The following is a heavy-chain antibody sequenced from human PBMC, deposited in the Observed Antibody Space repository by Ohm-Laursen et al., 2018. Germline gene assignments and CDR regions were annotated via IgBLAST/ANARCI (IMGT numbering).Heavy chain of an antibody. V-gene: IGHV3-11*06. CDR3: ARDQGWVDY. Sequence: SLRLSCAASGFTFSDYYMSWIRQAPGKGLEWVSSVSTSGSDTYYADSVKGRFTISRDNAKNSLYLQMNSLRAEDTAVYYCARDQGWVDYWGQGTLVTVSS. CDR1: GFTFSDYY. D-gene: IGHD6-19*01. CDR2: VSTSGSDT. J-gene: IGHJ4*02.